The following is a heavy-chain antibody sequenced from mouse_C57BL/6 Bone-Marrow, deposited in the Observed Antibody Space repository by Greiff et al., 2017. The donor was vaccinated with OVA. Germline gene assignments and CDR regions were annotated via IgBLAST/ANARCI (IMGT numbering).Heavy chain of an antibody. D-gene: IGHD2-2*01. V-gene: IGHV1-15*01. Sequence: VKLQESGAELVRPGASVTLSCKASGYTFTDYEMHWVKQTPVHGLEWIGAIDPETGGTAYNQKFKGKAILTADKSSSTAYMELRSLTSEDSAVYYCTRGGYYWYFDVWGTGTTVTVSS. CDR2: IDPETGGT. CDR3: TRGGYYWYFDV. CDR1: GYTFTDYE. J-gene: IGHJ1*03.